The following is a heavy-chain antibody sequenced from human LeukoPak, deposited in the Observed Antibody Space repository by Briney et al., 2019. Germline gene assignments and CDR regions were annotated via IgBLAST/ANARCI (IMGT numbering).Heavy chain of an antibody. CDR3: AKDRDPVARSYPAY. D-gene: IGHD4-11*01. CDR1: GFTFSSYW. V-gene: IGHV3-7*01. Sequence: PGGSLRLSCAASGFTFSSYWMSWVRQAPGKGLEWVANIKQDGSEKYYVDSVKGRFTISRDNAKNSLYLQMNSLRAEDTAVYYCAKDRDPVARSYPAYWGQGTLVIVSS. J-gene: IGHJ4*02. CDR2: IKQDGSEK.